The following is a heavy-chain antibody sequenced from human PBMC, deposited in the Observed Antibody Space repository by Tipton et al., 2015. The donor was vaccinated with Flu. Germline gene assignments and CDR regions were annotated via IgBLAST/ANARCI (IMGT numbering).Heavy chain of an antibody. CDR2: IYYSGST. Sequence: TLSLTCTVSGGSISSSSYYWGWIRQPPGKGLEWIGSIYYSGSTYYNPSLKSRVTISVDTSKNQFSLKLSSVTAADTAVYYCARGVVPAAMGEDYWGQGTLVTVSS. V-gene: IGHV4-39*01. CDR3: ARGVVPAAMGEDY. D-gene: IGHD2-2*01. CDR1: GGSISSSSYY. J-gene: IGHJ4*02.